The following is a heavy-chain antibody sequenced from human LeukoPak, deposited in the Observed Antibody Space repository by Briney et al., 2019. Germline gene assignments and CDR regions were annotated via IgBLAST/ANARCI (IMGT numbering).Heavy chain of an antibody. Sequence: GASVKVSCKASGYTFTSYDINWVRQATGQGLEWMGWMNPNSGNTGYAQKFQGRVTMTRNTSISTAHMELSSLRSEDTAVYYCARGPTMIGAVNYYYYMDVWGKGTTVTISS. CDR1: GYTFTSYD. CDR3: ARGPTMIGAVNYYYYMDV. CDR2: MNPNSGNT. J-gene: IGHJ6*03. V-gene: IGHV1-8*01. D-gene: IGHD3-22*01.